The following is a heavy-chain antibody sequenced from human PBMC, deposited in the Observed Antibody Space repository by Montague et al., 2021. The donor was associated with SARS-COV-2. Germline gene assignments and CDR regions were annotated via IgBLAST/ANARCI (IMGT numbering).Heavy chain of an antibody. CDR3: ARVSYSSSGFFYYYYGIDV. D-gene: IGHD6-6*01. CDR1: GGSISSYY. J-gene: IGHJ6*02. Sequence: SETLSLTCTVSGGSISSYYWSWIRRPPGKGPEWIGHIYYSGSTNYNPSLKSRVTISVDTSKNQFSLKLSSVTAADTAVYYCARVSYSSSGFFYYYYGIDVWGQGTTVTVSS. CDR2: IYYSGST. V-gene: IGHV4-59*13.